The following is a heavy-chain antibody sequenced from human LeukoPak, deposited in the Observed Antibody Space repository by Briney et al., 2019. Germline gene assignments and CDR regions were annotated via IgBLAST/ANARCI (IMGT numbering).Heavy chain of an antibody. CDR1: GFTFSRYW. Sequence: GGSLRLSCAASGFTFSRYWMHWVRQALGKGLVWVSCIKSDGSSTSIADSAKGRFTISRDNAKNTVYLQMNSLRAEDTAVYYCVRDNRSYNFDYWGQGTLVTVS. CDR2: IKSDGSST. D-gene: IGHD1-26*01. V-gene: IGHV3-74*01. J-gene: IGHJ4*02. CDR3: VRDNRSYNFDY.